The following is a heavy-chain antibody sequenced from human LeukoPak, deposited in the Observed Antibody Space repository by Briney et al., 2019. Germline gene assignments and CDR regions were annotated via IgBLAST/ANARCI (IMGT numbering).Heavy chain of an antibody. J-gene: IGHJ6*03. CDR2: ISGSGGTT. V-gene: IGHV3-23*01. Sequence: HTGGSLRLSCAASGFTFSTYAMSWVRQAPGKGLEWVSGISGSGGTTYYAASVKGRFTISRDNSKNTLYLQMNSLRAEDTAVYYCAREEVGGYDFWSGYEYYYYYYMDVWGKGTTVTISS. D-gene: IGHD3-3*01. CDR3: AREEVGGYDFWSGYEYYYYYYMDV. CDR1: GFTFSTYA.